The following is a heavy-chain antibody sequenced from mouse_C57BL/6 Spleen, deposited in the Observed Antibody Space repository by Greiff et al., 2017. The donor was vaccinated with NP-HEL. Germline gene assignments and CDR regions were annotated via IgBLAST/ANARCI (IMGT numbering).Heavy chain of an antibody. J-gene: IGHJ3*01. CDR1: GFTFSDYG. Sequence: EVQVVESGGGLVKPGGSLKLSCAASGFTFSDYGMHWVRQAPEKGLEWVAYISSGSSTIYYADTVKGRFTISRDNAKNTLFLQMTSLRSEDTAMYYCARSRVNYGFAYWGQGTLVTVSA. CDR2: ISSGSSTI. D-gene: IGHD1-1*01. CDR3: ARSRVNYGFAY. V-gene: IGHV5-17*01.